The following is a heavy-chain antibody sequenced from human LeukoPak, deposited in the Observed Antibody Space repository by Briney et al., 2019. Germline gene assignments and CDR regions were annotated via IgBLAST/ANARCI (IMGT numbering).Heavy chain of an antibody. CDR3: ARGQRRLQDY. V-gene: IGHV4-61*01. CDR2: IYYSGST. J-gene: IGHJ4*02. CDR1: GGSVSSDSYF. Sequence: ASETLSLTCTVSGGSVSSDSYFWTWIRQPPGKGLEWIGYIYYSGSTNYNPSLKSRVTISLDTSKSQISLKLSSVTAADTAVYYCARGQRRLQDYWGQGTLVTVSS.